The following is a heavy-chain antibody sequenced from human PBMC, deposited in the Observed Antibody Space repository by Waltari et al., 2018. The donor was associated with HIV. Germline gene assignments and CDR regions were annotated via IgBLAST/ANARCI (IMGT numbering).Heavy chain of an antibody. V-gene: IGHV4-34*02. J-gene: IGHJ4*02. CDR1: GGSFSNNF. D-gene: IGHD3-10*01. CDR2: INQSGNT. Sequence: VQLQQWGAGRLTPSETLSLTCAVDGGSFSNNFWSWIRHFPGKGLAWIGEINQSGNTRYNPALKSRVITAVDTSKKQFSLKLRFVTAADTAIYYCARVFGGGHFDSWGQGTLLIVSS. CDR3: ARVFGGGHFDS.